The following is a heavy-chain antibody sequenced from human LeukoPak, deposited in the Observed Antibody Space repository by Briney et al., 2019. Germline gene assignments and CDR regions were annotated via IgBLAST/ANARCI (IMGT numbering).Heavy chain of an antibody. CDR1: GGSVSSGSYY. CDR2: IYYSGRT. J-gene: IGHJ3*02. V-gene: IGHV4-61*01. CDR3: ARDFRGSVDAFDI. Sequence: PSETLSLTCTVSGGSVSSGSYYWSWMRQPPGKGLEWIGYIYYSGRTNYNPSLKSRVSISVDTSKNQFSLKLSSVTAADTAVYYCARDFRGSVDAFDIWGQGTMVAVSS.